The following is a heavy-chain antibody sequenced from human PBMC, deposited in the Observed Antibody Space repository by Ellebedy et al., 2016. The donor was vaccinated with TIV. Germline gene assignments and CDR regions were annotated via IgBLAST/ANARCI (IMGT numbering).Heavy chain of an antibody. D-gene: IGHD3-22*01. CDR2: IIPIFGTA. CDR3: ARDQDTMIVVVNPYFDY. J-gene: IGHJ4*02. CDR1: GGTFSSYA. V-gene: IGHV1-69*13. Sequence: SVKVSXXASGGTFSSYAISWVRQAPGQGLEWMGGIIPIFGTANYAQKFQGRVTITADESTSTAYMELSSLRSEDTAVYYCARDQDTMIVVVNPYFDYWGQGTLVTVSS.